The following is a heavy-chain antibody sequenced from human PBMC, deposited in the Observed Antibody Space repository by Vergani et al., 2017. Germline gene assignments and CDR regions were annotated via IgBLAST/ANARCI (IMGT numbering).Heavy chain of an antibody. Sequence: QVQLVQSGAEVKKPGSSVKVSCKASGGTFSSYTISWVRQAPGQGLEWMGRIIPILGIANYAQKFQGRVTITADESTSTAYMELSSLRSEDTAVYYCASKHQDCSSTRCYGYYYYMDVWGKGTTVTVSS. CDR2: IIPILGIA. J-gene: IGHJ6*03. D-gene: IGHD2-2*01. CDR1: GGTFSSYT. CDR3: ASKHQDCSSTRCYGYYYYMDV. V-gene: IGHV1-69*02.